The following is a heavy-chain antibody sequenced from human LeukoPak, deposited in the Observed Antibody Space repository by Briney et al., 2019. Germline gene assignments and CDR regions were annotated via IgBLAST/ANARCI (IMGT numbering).Heavy chain of an antibody. J-gene: IGHJ3*02. CDR2: KWYDGSYE. V-gene: IGHV3-33*01. D-gene: IGHD1-26*01. CDR1: GFTFSTFG. CDR3: ARDRYSGSFGAFDI. Sequence: GGSLRLSCAASGFTFSTFGMHWVRQAPGKGLEWVAVKWYDGSYEYYADSVKGRFTVSRDNSKNTLYLQMNSLRAEDTAVYYCARDRYSGSFGAFDIWGQGTMVTVSS.